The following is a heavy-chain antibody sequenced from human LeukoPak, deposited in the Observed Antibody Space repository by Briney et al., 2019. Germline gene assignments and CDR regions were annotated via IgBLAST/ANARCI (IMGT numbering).Heavy chain of an antibody. D-gene: IGHD2-15*01. CDR3: AKGASGGSLWFDY. J-gene: IGHJ4*02. CDR2: INNDGSTT. CDR1: GFTFSNYW. Sequence: QPGGSLRLSCAASGFTFSNYWMHWVRQAPGKGLVWVSRINNDGSTTNYADSVKGRFTISRDNAKNSLYLQMNSLRAEDMALYYCAKGASGGSLWFDYWGQGTLVTVSS. V-gene: IGHV3-74*01.